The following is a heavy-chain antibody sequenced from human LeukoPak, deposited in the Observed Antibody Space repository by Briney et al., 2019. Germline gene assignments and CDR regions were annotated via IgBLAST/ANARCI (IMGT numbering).Heavy chain of an antibody. D-gene: IGHD6-19*01. CDR3: ARGQYSSGWYGAFDI. V-gene: IGHV3-30-3*01. Sequence: PGGSLRLSCAASGFTFSSYAMHWVRQAPGKGLEWVAVISYDGSNKYYADSVKGRFTISRDNSKNTLYLQMNSLRAEDTAVYYCARGQYSSGWYGAFDIWGQGTMVTVSS. CDR1: GFTFSSYA. J-gene: IGHJ3*02. CDR2: ISYDGSNK.